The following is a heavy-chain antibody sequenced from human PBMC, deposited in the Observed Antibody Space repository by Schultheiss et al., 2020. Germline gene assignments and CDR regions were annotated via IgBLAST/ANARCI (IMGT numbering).Heavy chain of an antibody. J-gene: IGHJ4*02. CDR1: GFTFSSYA. D-gene: IGHD3-3*01. CDR2: ISGSGGST. CDR3: AKFEALYYDFWSGYYTGMSYFDY. V-gene: IGHV3-23*01. Sequence: GESLKISCAASGFTFSSYAMSWVRQAPGKGLEWVSAISGSGGSTYYADSVKGRFTISRDNSKNTLYLQMNSLRAEDTAVYYCAKFEALYYDFWSGYYTGMSYFDYWGQGTLVTVSS.